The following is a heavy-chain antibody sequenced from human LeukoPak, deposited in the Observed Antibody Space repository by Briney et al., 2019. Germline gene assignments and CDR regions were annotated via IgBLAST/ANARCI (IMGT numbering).Heavy chain of an antibody. D-gene: IGHD6-19*01. CDR1: GFPFSNFA. V-gene: IGHV3-23*01. CDR3: AKAGGRGWSNWFDP. J-gene: IGHJ5*02. CDR2: ISACGSST. Sequence: PGGSLRLSCAASGFPFSNFAMTWIRQAPGKGLEWISLISACGSSTFDADSMRGRFTISRDNYKNTLYLQMNSQRVEDTAVYYCAKAGGRGWSNWFDPWGQGTQVTVSS.